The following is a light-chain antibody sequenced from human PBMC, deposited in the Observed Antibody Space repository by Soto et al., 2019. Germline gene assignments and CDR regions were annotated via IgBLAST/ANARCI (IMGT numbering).Light chain of an antibody. CDR2: DAS. CDR1: QSISIW. J-gene: IGKJ1*01. CDR3: QQYNNYFSWT. Sequence: DIQMTQSPSTLSASVGDRVTITCRASQSISIWLAWYQQKPGKAPNILIYDASTLVSGVPSRFSGSGSGTEFTLTISSLQHDDFATYYCQQYNNYFSWTFGQGTKVEIK. V-gene: IGKV1-5*01.